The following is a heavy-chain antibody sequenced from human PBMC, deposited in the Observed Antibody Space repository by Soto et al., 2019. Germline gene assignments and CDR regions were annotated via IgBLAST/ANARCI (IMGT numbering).Heavy chain of an antibody. J-gene: IGHJ5*02. CDR1: GGTFGSDA. D-gene: IGHD3-22*01. Sequence: QVHLMQSGAEVKKPGSSVKVSCKASGGTFGSDAITWVRQAPGQGLEWVGRIIPIFGTTNYAQNLQGRVTLSAEKSTLTSYMELHSLTSDDTALYYCARDRPDSGYYTNWLDPWGQGTQVTVSS. CDR2: IIPIFGTT. V-gene: IGHV1-69*06. CDR3: ARDRPDSGYYTNWLDP.